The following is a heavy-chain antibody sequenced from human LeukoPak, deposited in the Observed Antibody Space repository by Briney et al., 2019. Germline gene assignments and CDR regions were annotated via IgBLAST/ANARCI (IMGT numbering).Heavy chain of an antibody. Sequence: SETLSLTCTVSGGSISSGDYYWTWIRQPPGKGLEWMGYIFYSGSMYYNPSLKSRLTISVDTSKNQFSLKLSSVTAADTAVYYCARERGVGGISDYWGQGTLVTVSS. CDR3: ARERGVGGISDY. J-gene: IGHJ4*02. CDR1: GGSISSGDYY. D-gene: IGHD6-13*01. CDR2: IFYSGSM. V-gene: IGHV4-30-4*01.